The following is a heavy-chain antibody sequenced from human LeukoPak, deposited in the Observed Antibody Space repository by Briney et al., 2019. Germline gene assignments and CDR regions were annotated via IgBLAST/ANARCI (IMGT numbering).Heavy chain of an antibody. CDR3: AKDHDYYGSGSPYYYYYMDV. J-gene: IGHJ6*03. CDR1: GFTFSETA. CDR2: IRYDGSNK. V-gene: IGHV3-30*02. D-gene: IGHD3-10*01. Sequence: PGGSLRLSCEASGFTFSETAMHWVRQAPGKGLEWVAFIRYDGSNKYYADSVKGRFTISRDNSKNTLYLQMNSLRAEDTAVYYCAKDHDYYGSGSPYYYYYMDVWGKGTTVTISS.